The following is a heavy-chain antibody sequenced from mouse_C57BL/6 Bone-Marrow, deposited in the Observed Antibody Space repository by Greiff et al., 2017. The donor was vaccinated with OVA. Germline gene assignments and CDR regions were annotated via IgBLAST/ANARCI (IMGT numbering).Heavy chain of an antibody. CDR1: GYTFTDYY. CDR2: INPNNGGT. V-gene: IGHV1-26*01. Sequence: EVQLQQSGPELVKPGASVKISCKASGYTFTDYYMNWVKQSHGKSLEWIGDINPNNGGTSYNQKFKGKATLTVDKSSSTAYLELRSLTSEDAAVYYCASLGGAFDYWGQGTTLTVSS. CDR3: ASLGGAFDY. J-gene: IGHJ2*01.